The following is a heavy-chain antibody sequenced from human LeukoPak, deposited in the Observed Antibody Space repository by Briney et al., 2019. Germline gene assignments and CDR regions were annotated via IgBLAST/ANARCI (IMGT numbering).Heavy chain of an antibody. J-gene: IGHJ5*02. CDR3: AREHRKQNYYGSGSYSPNWFDP. D-gene: IGHD3-10*01. CDR2: INPNSGGT. Sequence: ASVKVSCKASGYTFTGYYMHWVRQAPGQGLEWMGRINPNSGGTNYAQKFQGRVTMTRDTSISTAYMELSGLRSDDTAVYYCAREHRKQNYYGSGSYSPNWFDPWGQGTLVTVSP. CDR1: GYTFTGYY. V-gene: IGHV1-2*06.